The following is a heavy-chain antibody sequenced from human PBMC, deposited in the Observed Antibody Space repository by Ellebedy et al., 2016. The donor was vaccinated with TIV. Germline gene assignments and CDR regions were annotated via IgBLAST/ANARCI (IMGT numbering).Heavy chain of an antibody. J-gene: IGHJ6*02. V-gene: IGHV4-38-2*02. CDR3: ARDRMYYYDSSGSYSYYGMDV. Sequence: GSLRLXXTVSGYSISSGYYWGWIRPPPGKGLEWIGNKYHSGSTYYNPSLKSRVTISVDTSKNQFSLKLSSVTAADTAVYYCARDRMYYYDSSGSYSYYGMDVWGQGTTVTVSS. CDR1: GYSISSGYY. CDR2: KYHSGST. D-gene: IGHD3-22*01.